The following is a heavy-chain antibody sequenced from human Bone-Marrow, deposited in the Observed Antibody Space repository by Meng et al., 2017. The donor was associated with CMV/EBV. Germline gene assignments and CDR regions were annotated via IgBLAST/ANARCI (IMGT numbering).Heavy chain of an antibody. CDR1: GFTFDSYS. J-gene: IGHJ4*02. V-gene: IGHV3-21*01. CDR3: ARDRGDY. CDR2: ISSSSSYI. D-gene: IGHD1-26*01. Sequence: GESLKISCAASGFTFDSYSMNWVRQAPGKGLEWVSSISSSSSYIYYADSVKGRFTISRGNAKNSLYLQMNSLRAEDTAVYYCARDRGDYWGQGTLVTVSS.